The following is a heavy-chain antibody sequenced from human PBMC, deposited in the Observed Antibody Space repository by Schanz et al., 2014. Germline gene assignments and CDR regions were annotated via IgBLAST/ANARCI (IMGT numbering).Heavy chain of an antibody. CDR3: ARPALWFGDNCFDP. Sequence: EVQLLESGGGWVQPGGSLRLSCAASGFTFSDYSMNWVRQAPGKGPEWVSYIRSSSTPIYYADSVKGRFTISRDNAKNSLYLQMNSLRAEDTAVYYCARPALWFGDNCFDPWGQGTLVTVSS. D-gene: IGHD3-10*01. CDR2: IRSSSTPI. J-gene: IGHJ5*02. V-gene: IGHV3-48*01. CDR1: GFTFSDYS.